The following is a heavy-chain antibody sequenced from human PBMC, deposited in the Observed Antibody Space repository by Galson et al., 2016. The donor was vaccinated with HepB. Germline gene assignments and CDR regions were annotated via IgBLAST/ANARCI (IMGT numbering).Heavy chain of an antibody. J-gene: IGHJ3*01. CDR1: RFIFSSYG. V-gene: IGHV3-30*18. D-gene: IGHD3-3*01. CDR2: ISYEGSSE. Sequence: SLRLSCAASRFIFSSYGMHWVRQTPGKGLEWVAVISYEGSSEKYADSVKGRFTISRDNSKNTLYLQMNSQGAEDAATYYCAKSSRGGYFWSGACDVWGQGTMVAVSS. CDR3: AKSSRGGYFWSGACDV.